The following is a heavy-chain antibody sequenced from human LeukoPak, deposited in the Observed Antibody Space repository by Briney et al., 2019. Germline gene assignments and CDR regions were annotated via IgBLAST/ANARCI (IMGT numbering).Heavy chain of an antibody. CDR3: AMTYYYDSSGYYSGAFDI. V-gene: IGHV4-39*07. Sequence: SETLSLTCTVSGGSISSGSYYWSWIRQPPGKGLEWIGEIDHSGSTNYNPSLKSRVTISVDTSKNQFSLKLSSVTAADTAVYYCAMTYYYDSSGYYSGAFDIWGQGTMVTVSS. D-gene: IGHD3-22*01. CDR2: IDHSGST. CDR1: GGSISSGSYY. J-gene: IGHJ3*02.